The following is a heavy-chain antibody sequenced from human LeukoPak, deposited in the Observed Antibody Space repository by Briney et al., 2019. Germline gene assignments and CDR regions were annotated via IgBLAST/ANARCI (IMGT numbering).Heavy chain of an antibody. CDR2: ISYDGSNK. CDR1: GFTFSSYG. J-gene: IGHJ6*03. V-gene: IGHV3-30*03. CDR3: ARESTVTAKNYYMDG. Sequence: GRSLRLSCAASGFTFSSYGMHWVRQAPGKGLEWVAVISYDGSNKYYADSVKGRFTISRDNAKNTLYLQMNSLRAEDTAVYYCARESTVTAKNYYMDGWGKGTTVTVSS. D-gene: IGHD4-17*01.